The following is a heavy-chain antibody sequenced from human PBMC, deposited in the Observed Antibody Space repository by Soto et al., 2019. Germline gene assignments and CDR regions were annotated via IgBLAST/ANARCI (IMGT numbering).Heavy chain of an antibody. J-gene: IGHJ3*02. D-gene: IGHD6-19*01. CDR2: IYYSGST. CDR3: ASGPYSSGWYNAFDI. CDR1: GGSVSSGSYY. Sequence: QVQLQESGPGLVKPSETLSLTCTVSGGSVSSGSYYWSWIRQPPGKGLEWIGYIYYSGSTNYNPSLKIRVTISVDTSKNQFSLKLSSVTAADTAVYYCASGPYSSGWYNAFDIWGQGTMVTVSS. V-gene: IGHV4-61*01.